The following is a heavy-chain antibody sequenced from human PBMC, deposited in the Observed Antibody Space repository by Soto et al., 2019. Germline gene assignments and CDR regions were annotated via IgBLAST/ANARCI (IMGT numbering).Heavy chain of an antibody. D-gene: IGHD3-3*01. CDR1: GFNFRDYY. CDR3: ARRFSHYYGLEV. V-gene: IGHV3-11*06. Sequence: ESGGGLVQPGGSLRLSCVASGFNFRDYYMSWIRQAPGKGLEWLSYISNLGSQTKYADSLKGRFTISRDNAKGSLYLQMNSLSADDTAVYYCARRFSHYYGLEVWGQGTTVTVSS. CDR2: ISNLGSQT. J-gene: IGHJ6*02.